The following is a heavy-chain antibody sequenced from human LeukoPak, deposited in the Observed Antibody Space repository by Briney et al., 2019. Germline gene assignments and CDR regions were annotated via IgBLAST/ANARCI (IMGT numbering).Heavy chain of an antibody. CDR2: IYYSGST. J-gene: IGHJ3*02. V-gene: IGHV4-39*01. Sequence: NPSETLSLTCTVSGGSISSSSYYWGWIRQPPGKGLEWIGSIYYSGSTYYNPSLKSRVTISVDTSKNQFSLKLSSVTAADTAVYYCARLAAAGTWRANAFDIWATGQWSPSLQ. D-gene: IGHD6-13*01. CDR1: GGSISSSSYY. CDR3: ARLAAAGTWRANAFDI.